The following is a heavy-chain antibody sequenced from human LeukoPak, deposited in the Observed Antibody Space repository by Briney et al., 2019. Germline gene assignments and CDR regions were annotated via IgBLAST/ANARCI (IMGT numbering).Heavy chain of an antibody. CDR3: AIGPGGLFDY. V-gene: IGHV3-23*01. Sequence: QPGGSLRLSCAASGFTFSSYAMSWVRQAPGKGLEWVSSINGSGGRTYYADSVKGRFTISRDNSKNTLYLQMNSLRAEETAVYYCAIGPGGLFDYWGQGTLVTVSS. CDR1: GFTFSSYA. D-gene: IGHD4-23*01. J-gene: IGHJ4*02. CDR2: INGSGGRT.